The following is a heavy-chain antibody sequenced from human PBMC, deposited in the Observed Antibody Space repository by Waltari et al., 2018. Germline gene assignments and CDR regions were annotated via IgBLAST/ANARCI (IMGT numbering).Heavy chain of an antibody. CDR1: VSTFSRQA. CDR3: AKGPKWELLPEPYFDY. V-gene: IGHV3-23*01. J-gene: IGHJ4*02. CDR2: ISGSGGST. Sequence: EVQLLASGGGLVQPGGSLRLSCPASVSTFSRQAISWVRQAPGKGLEWVSAISGSGGSTYYADSVKGRFTISRDNSKNTLYLQMNSLRAEDTAVYYCAKGPKWELLPEPYFDYWGQGTLVTVSS. D-gene: IGHD1-26*01.